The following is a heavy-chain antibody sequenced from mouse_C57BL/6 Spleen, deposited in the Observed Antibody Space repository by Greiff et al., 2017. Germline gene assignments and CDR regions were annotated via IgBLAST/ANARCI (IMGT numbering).Heavy chain of an antibody. J-gene: IGHJ2*01. CDR1: GYAFSSYW. CDR2: IYPGDGDT. CDR3: ARGDLHYFDY. D-gene: IGHD3-3*01. V-gene: IGHV1-80*01. Sequence: QVQLKESGAELVKPGASVKISCKASGYAFSSYWMNWVKQRPGKGLEWIGQIYPGDGDTNYNGKFKGKATLTADKSSSTAYMQLSSLTSEDSAVYFCARGDLHYFDYWGQGTTLTVSS.